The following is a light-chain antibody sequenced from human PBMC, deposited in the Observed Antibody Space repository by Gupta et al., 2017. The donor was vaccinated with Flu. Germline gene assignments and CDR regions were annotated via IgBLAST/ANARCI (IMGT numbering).Light chain of an antibody. Sequence: QSVLTQPPSVSGAPGQRVTISCTGSSSNIGAGYDVHWYQQLPGTAPKLLIHGNSNRPSGVPDRFSGSKSGTSASLAITGLQAEGEADYYCQSYDSSLSGSKVFGGGTKLTVL. CDR3: QSYDSSLSGSKV. V-gene: IGLV1-40*01. CDR2: GNS. J-gene: IGLJ3*02. CDR1: SSNIGAGYD.